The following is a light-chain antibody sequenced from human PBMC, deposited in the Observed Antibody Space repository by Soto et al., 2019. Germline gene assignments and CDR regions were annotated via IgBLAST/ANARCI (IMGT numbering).Light chain of an antibody. CDR2: KAS. Sequence: DIQMTQSPSTLSASVGDRVTITCRTSQSISSWLAWYQQKPGKAPKLLIYKASSLESGAPSRFSGSGSGTKIPPTITPPQPDDFATYYCQQYNSYSYTFGQGTKLEIK. CDR3: QQYNSYSYT. J-gene: IGKJ2*01. V-gene: IGKV1-5*03. CDR1: QSISSW.